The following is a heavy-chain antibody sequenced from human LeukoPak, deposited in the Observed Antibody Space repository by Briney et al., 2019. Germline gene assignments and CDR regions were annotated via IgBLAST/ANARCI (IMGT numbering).Heavy chain of an antibody. V-gene: IGHV4-34*01. CDR1: GGSFSGYY. D-gene: IGHD3-10*01. CDR3: ARLHGDYASGTPPFDM. J-gene: IGHJ4*02. Sequence: SETLSLTCAVYGGSFSGYYWSWIRQPPGKGLEWIGEINHSGSTNYNPSLKSRVTISVHTSKNQFSLKLSSVTAADTAVYYCARLHGDYASGTPPFDMWGQGTLVTVSS. CDR2: INHSGST.